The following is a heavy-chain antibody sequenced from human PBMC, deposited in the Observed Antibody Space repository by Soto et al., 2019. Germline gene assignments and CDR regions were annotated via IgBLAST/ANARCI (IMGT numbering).Heavy chain of an antibody. J-gene: IGHJ4*02. CDR1: GFTFSSYE. CDR2: ISSSGSTI. Sequence: EVQLVESGGGLVQPGGSLRLSCAASGFTFSSYEMNWVRQAPGKGLEWVSYISSSGSTIYYADSVKGRFTIPRDNAKNSLYLRMNSLRAEDTAVYYCARWGYSSGYSFDYWGQGTLVTVSS. D-gene: IGHD3-22*01. CDR3: ARWGYSSGYSFDY. V-gene: IGHV3-48*03.